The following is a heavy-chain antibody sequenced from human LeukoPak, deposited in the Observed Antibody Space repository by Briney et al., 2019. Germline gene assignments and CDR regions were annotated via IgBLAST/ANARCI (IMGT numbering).Heavy chain of an antibody. CDR2: IYYSGST. J-gene: IGHJ2*01. D-gene: IGHD6-19*01. CDR1: GSSISSRSYY. V-gene: IGHV4-39*01. Sequence: SETLSLTYDVSGSSISSRSYYWGWIRQPPGKGLEWIGTIYYSGSTDYNPSLNRRVTISVDTSNNQFSLKLSSVTAADTAVYYCALGYTSGWYYFDIWGRGTLVTVSS. CDR3: ALGYTSGWYYFDI.